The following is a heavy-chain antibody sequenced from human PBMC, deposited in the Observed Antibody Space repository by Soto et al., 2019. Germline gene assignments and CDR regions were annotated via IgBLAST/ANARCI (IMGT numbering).Heavy chain of an antibody. V-gene: IGHV1-8*01. J-gene: IGHJ6*02. D-gene: IGHD6-13*01. CDR2: MNTNSDDT. Sequence: QVQLVQSGAEVKKPGASVQAACKTSGYTFTSYDINWVRQAPGQGLEWVGWMNTNSDDTRSAQKFRGRLTLTRDKSMRAVYMKLSNLRPDDTAMYYCAREWSAAGHFYGMDVWGQVTTVAVSS. CDR1: GYTFTSYD. CDR3: AREWSAAGHFYGMDV.